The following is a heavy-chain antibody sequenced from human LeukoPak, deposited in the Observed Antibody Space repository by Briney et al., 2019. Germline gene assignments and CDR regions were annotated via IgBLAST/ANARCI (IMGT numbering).Heavy chain of an antibody. CDR1: GGTFSSYA. V-gene: IGHV1-69*13. Sequence: GASVKVSCKASGGTFSSYAISWVRQAPGQGLEWMGGIIPIFGTANYAQKFQGRVTITADESTSTAYMELSSLRSEDTAVYYCARVYYDSRWYNWFDPWGQGTLVTVSS. CDR2: IIPIFGTA. D-gene: IGHD3-22*01. CDR3: ARVYYDSRWYNWFDP. J-gene: IGHJ5*02.